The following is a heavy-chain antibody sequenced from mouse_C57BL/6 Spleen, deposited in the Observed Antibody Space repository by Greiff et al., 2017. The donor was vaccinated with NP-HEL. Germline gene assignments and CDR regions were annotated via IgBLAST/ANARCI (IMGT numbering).Heavy chain of an antibody. V-gene: IGHV1-69*01. D-gene: IGHD1-1*01. CDR1: GYTFTSYW. J-gene: IGHJ4*01. Sequence: VQLQQPGAELVMPGASVKLSCKASGYTFTSYWMHWVKQRPGQGLEWIGEIDPSDSYTNYNQKFKGKATLTVDKSSSTAYMQLSSLTSEDSAVYYCARRITTVGYAMDYWGQGTSVHVSS. CDR2: IDPSDSYT. CDR3: ARRITTVGYAMDY.